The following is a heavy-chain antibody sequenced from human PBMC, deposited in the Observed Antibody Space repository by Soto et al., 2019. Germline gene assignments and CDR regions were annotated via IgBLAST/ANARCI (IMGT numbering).Heavy chain of an antibody. CDR2: INPSDGGT. D-gene: IGHD6-13*01. CDR1: GFTLTNYY. V-gene: IGHV1-46*01. J-gene: IGHJ1*01. CDR3: ARTIVAAASPYQH. Sequence: ASVKVSFKTSGFTLTNYYMHWLRQAPGQGLEWMGVINPSDGGTTYAQKLQGRVTMTRDTATSTVYMELSSLGSEDTAVYYCARTIVAAASPYQHWGQGTLVTVSS.